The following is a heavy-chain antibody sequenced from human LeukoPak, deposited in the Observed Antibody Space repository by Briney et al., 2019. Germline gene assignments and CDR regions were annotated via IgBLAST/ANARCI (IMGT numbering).Heavy chain of an antibody. J-gene: IGHJ4*02. CDR2: ISGSGGST. Sequence: GGSLRLSCAASGFTFSSYSMTWVRQATGQGLEWVSSISGSGGSTYHADSVKGRFTISRDISKNTLYLQMNSLRAEDTAAYYCAKSRASSGVAPAGYDYWGQGTLVTVFS. CDR3: AKSRASSGVAPAGYDY. V-gene: IGHV3-23*01. D-gene: IGHD6-13*01. CDR1: GFTFSSYS.